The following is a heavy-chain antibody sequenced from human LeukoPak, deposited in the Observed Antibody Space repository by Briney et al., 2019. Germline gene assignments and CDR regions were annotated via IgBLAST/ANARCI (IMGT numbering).Heavy chain of an antibody. CDR3: ASQPRDYDILTGVGDWFDP. Sequence: SQTLSLTCTVSGGSISSGGYYWSWIRQHPGKGLEWIGYIYYSGSTNYNPSLKSRVTISVDTSKNQFSLKLSSVTAADTAVYYCASQPRDYDILTGVGDWFDPWGQGTLVTVSS. D-gene: IGHD3-9*01. J-gene: IGHJ5*02. V-gene: IGHV4-61*08. CDR2: IYYSGST. CDR1: GGSISSGGYY.